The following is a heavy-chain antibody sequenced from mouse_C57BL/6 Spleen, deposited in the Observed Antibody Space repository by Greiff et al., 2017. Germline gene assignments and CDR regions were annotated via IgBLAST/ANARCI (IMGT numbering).Heavy chain of an antibody. CDR3: ARTSDYYGSSSYYFDY. CDR2: IWSGGST. V-gene: IGHV2-2*01. CDR1: GFSLTSYG. D-gene: IGHD1-1*01. J-gene: IGHJ2*01. Sequence: QVQLKQSGPGLVQPSQSLSITCTVSGFSLTSYGVHWVRQSPGKGLEWLGVIWSGGSTDYNAAFISRLSISKDNSKSQVFFKMNSLQADDTAIYYCARTSDYYGSSSYYFDYWGQGTTLTVSS.